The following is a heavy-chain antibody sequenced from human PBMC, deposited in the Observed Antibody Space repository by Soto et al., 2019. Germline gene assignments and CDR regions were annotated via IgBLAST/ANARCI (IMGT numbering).Heavy chain of an antibody. D-gene: IGHD3-10*01. CDR1: GFTFDDYA. J-gene: IGHJ4*02. CDR3: AKGHGSGSYYLNYFDS. Sequence: EVQLVESGGGLVQPGRSLRLSCAASGFTFDDYAMHWVRQDPGKGLEWVSGIGWNGGSIAYADSVKGRFTISRDNAKNSLYLQMNSLRDEDTALYYCAKGHGSGSYYLNYFDSLGQGTLVTVSS. CDR2: IGWNGGSI. V-gene: IGHV3-9*01.